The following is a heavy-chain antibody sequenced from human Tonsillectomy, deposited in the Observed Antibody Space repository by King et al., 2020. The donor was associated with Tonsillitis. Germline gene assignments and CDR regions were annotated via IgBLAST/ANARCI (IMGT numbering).Heavy chain of an antibody. CDR3: AKEFQRRFGYSYARPTDY. J-gene: IGHJ4*02. CDR2: ISYDGNNK. Sequence: VQLVESGGGVVQPGRSLRLSCAASGFSFSSYGMHWVRQAPGKGLEWVAVISYDGNNKYYADSVKGRFTISRDNSKNTLDLQMNSLRSDDTAVYYCAKEFQRRFGYSYARPTDYWGQGTLVTVSS. D-gene: IGHD5-18*01. V-gene: IGHV3-30*18. CDR1: GFSFSSYG.